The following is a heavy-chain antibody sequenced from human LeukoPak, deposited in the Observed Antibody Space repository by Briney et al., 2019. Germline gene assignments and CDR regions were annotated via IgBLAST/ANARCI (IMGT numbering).Heavy chain of an antibody. CDR2: IKQDGSEK. CDR3: ARGRSRWYSSSWYRGIYFDY. J-gene: IGHJ4*02. Sequence: GGSLRLSCAASGFTFSSYWMSWVRQAPGKGLEWVANIKQDGSEKYYVDSVKGRFTISRDNAKNSLYLQMNSLRAEDTAVYYCARGRSRWYSSSWYRGIYFDYWGQGTLVTVSS. CDR1: GFTFSSYW. V-gene: IGHV3-7*01. D-gene: IGHD6-13*01.